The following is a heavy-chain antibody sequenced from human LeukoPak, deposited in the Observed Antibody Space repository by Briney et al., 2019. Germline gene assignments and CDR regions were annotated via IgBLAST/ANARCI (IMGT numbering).Heavy chain of an antibody. V-gene: IGHV3-30*03. CDR3: AFTGIAGD. CDR2: ISYDGSNK. J-gene: IGHJ4*02. D-gene: IGHD6-13*01. CDR1: GFTFSSYG. Sequence: GGSLRLSCAASGFTFSSYGMHWVRQAPGKGLEWVAVISYDGSNKYYADSVKGRFTISRDNSKNALYLQMNSLRAEDTAVYYCAFTGIAGDWGQGTLVTVSS.